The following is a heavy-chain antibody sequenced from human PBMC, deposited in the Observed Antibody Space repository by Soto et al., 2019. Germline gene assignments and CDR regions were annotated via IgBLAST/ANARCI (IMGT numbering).Heavy chain of an antibody. CDR2: ISTYNDNT. CDR3: ARDRYYGVLVDS. Sequence: QVQLVQSGAEVKKPGASVKVSCKASGYTFTSYGISWMRQATGQGLEWMGWISTYNDNTNYAQKLQGRVTMTTDTSTSTAYMELRSLRSDDTAVYYCARDRYYGVLVDSWGQGTLVTVSS. J-gene: IGHJ4*02. D-gene: IGHD4-17*01. CDR1: GYTFTSYG. V-gene: IGHV1-18*01.